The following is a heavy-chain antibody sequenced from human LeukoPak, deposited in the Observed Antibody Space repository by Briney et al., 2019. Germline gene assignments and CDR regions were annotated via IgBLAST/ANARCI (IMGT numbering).Heavy chain of an antibody. D-gene: IGHD6-13*01. Sequence: PSETLSLTCTVSGGSISSYDWSWIRQPAGKGLEWIGRTYTSGSTYYNPSLKSRVTISVDTSKNQFSLKLSSVTAADTAVYYCARAYSSSWYFNWFDPWGQGTLVTVSS. J-gene: IGHJ5*02. CDR1: GGSISSYD. CDR3: ARAYSSSWYFNWFDP. V-gene: IGHV4-4*07. CDR2: TYTSGST.